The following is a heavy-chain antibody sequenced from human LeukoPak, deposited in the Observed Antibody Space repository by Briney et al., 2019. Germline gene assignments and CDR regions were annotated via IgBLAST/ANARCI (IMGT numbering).Heavy chain of an antibody. CDR3: ARQRNYYDSSGYSRAFDY. D-gene: IGHD3-22*01. CDR1: GGSISSYY. Sequence: SKTLSLTCTVSGGSISSYYWGWIRQPPGKGLEWIGSIYHSGSTYYNPSLKSRVTISLDTSENQFSLKLSSVTAADTAVYYCARQRNYYDSSGYSRAFDYWGQGTLVTVSS. J-gene: IGHJ4*02. V-gene: IGHV4-38-2*02. CDR2: IYHSGST.